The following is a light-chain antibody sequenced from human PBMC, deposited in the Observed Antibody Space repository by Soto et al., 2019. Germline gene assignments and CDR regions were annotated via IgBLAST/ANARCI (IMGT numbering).Light chain of an antibody. CDR2: EDI. Sequence: QSVLTQPASVSGSPGQSITISGTGTSSDIGRYNLVSWYQQHPGKAPKLIIYEDIERPSGVSDRFSGSKSGNTASLTISGLQTEDEADYYCCSYAGGASVVFGGGTKLTVL. V-gene: IGLV2-23*01. J-gene: IGLJ2*01. CDR3: CSYAGGASVV. CDR1: SSDIGRYNL.